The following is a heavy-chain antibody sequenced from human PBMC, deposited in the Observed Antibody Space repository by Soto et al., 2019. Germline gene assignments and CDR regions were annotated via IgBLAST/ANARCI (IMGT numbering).Heavy chain of an antibody. D-gene: IGHD6-13*01. Sequence: GGSLRLSCAASGFTFSSYGMHWVRQAPGKGLEWVAVISYDGSNKYYADSVKGRFTISRDNSKNTLYLQMNSLRAEDTAVYYCAKVAEGNIYSSSWYYYDYWGQGTLVTVSS. V-gene: IGHV3-30*18. CDR3: AKVAEGNIYSSSWYYYDY. CDR1: GFTFSSYG. J-gene: IGHJ4*02. CDR2: ISYDGSNK.